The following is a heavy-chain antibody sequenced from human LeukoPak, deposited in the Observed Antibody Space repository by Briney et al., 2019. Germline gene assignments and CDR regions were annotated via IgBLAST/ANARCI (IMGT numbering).Heavy chain of an antibody. CDR3: ARDTYYYDSDNYYRFDY. D-gene: IGHD3-22*01. CDR1: GGSISSYY. CDR2: MYYSGST. Sequence: SETLSLTCTVSGGSISSYYWSWIRQPPGKGLEWIGYMYYSGSTNFNPSLKSRVTISVDTSKNQFSLKLSSLTAADTAVYYCARDTYYYDSDNYYRFDYWGQGTLVTVSS. V-gene: IGHV4-59*01. J-gene: IGHJ4*02.